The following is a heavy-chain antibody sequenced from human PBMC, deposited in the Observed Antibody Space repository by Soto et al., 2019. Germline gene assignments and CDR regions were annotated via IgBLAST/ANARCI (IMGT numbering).Heavy chain of an antibody. J-gene: IGHJ5*02. CDR1: GGTFSSYA. CDR2: IIPIFGTA. Sequence: SVKVSCKASGGTFSSYAISWVRQAPGQGLEWMGGIIPIFGTANYAQKFQGRVTITADESTSTAYMELSSLRSEDTAVYYCARDLRPYNWFDPWGQGTLVTVSS. D-gene: IGHD6-6*01. CDR3: ARDLRPYNWFDP. V-gene: IGHV1-69*13.